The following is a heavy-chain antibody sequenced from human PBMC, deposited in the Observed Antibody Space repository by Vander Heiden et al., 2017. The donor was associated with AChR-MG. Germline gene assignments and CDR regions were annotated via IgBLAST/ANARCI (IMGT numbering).Heavy chain of an antibody. CDR1: GYTFTSYD. V-gene: IGHV1-8*01. J-gene: IGHJ4*02. CDR3: ARGPTGEGNYYGAGSYYRY. Sequence: QVQLVQSRAEVKKPGASVKVSCKASGYTFTSYDTNWVRQATGQGLEWMGWMNPNSGNTGYAQKFQGRVTMTRNTSISTAYMELSSLRSEDTAVYYCARGPTGEGNYYGAGSYYRYWGQGTLVTVSS. CDR2: MNPNSGNT. D-gene: IGHD3-10*01.